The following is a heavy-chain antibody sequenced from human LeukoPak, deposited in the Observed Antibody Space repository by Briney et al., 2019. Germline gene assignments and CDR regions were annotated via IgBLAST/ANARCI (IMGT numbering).Heavy chain of an antibody. Sequence: GGSLRLSCAASGFTFSSYSMNWVRQAPGKGLEWVSSISSSSSYIYYADSVKGRFTISRDNAKNSLYLQMNSLRAEDTAVYYCARPVRRKDAFDIWGQGTMVPVSS. J-gene: IGHJ3*02. CDR3: ARPVRRKDAFDI. D-gene: IGHD3-16*02. V-gene: IGHV3-21*01. CDR2: ISSSSSYI. CDR1: GFTFSSYS.